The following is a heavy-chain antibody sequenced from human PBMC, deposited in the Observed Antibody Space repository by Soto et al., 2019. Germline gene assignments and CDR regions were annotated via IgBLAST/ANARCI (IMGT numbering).Heavy chain of an antibody. V-gene: IGHV3-21*01. CDR1: GFTFSSYR. CDR2: ISSSSRYI. CDR3: ARDGDTAMITTAFDY. D-gene: IGHD5-18*01. J-gene: IGHJ4*02. Sequence: GGFLRLSCAASGFTFSSYRMNWFRQAPGKGLEWVSSISSSSRYIYYSDSLKGRFTISRDNAKNSLYLQMNSLRAEDTAVYYCARDGDTAMITTAFDYWGQGTLVTVS.